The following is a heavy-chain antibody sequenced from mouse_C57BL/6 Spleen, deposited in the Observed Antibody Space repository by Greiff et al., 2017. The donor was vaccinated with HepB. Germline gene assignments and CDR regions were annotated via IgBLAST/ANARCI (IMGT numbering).Heavy chain of an antibody. D-gene: IGHD4-1*01. V-gene: IGHV5-4*01. CDR3: ARGTGTMGYFDV. Sequence: VQLQQSGGGLVKPGGSLKLSCAASGFTFSSYAMSWVRQTPEKRLEWVATISDGGSYTYYPDNVKGRFTISRDNAKNNLYLQMSHLKSEDTAMYYCARGTGTMGYFDVWGTGTTVTVSS. CDR1: GFTFSSYA. CDR2: ISDGGSYT. J-gene: IGHJ1*03.